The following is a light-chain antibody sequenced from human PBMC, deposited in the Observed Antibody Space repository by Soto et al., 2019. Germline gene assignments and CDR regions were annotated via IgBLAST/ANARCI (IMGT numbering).Light chain of an antibody. CDR3: QQYGSSPIT. J-gene: IGKJ5*01. CDR2: EAS. Sequence: IVLTKSPATLSLSPGERATLSCGASQSVSSSHLAWYQQKPGLAPRLLIYEASSRATGIPDRFSGSGSGTDFTLTISRLEPEDFAVYSCQQYGSSPITFGQGTDWRL. CDR1: QSVSSSH. V-gene: IGKV3D-20*01.